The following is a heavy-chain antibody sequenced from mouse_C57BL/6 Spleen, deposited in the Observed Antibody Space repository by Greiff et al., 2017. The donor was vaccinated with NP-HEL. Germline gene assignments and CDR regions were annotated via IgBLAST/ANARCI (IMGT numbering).Heavy chain of an antibody. CDR1: GYTFTSYW. CDR3: ARRRGYDYVYYFDY. J-gene: IGHJ2*01. CDR2: IDPSDSYT. D-gene: IGHD2-4*01. Sequence: VQLQQPGAELVKPGASVKLSCKASGYTFTSYWMQWVKQRPGQGLEWIGEIDPSDSYTNSNQKFKGKATLTVDTSSSTAYMQLSSLTSEDSAVYYCARRRGYDYVYYFDYWGQGTTLTVSS. V-gene: IGHV1-50*01.